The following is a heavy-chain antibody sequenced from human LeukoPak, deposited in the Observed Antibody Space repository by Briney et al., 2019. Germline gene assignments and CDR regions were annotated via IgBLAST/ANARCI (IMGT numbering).Heavy chain of an antibody. J-gene: IGHJ3*02. Sequence: KPSETLSLTCTVSGGSISSGGYYWSWIRQPPGKGLEWIGYIYHSGSTYYNPSLKSRVTISVDRSKNQFSLKLSSVTAADTAVYYCARRNQLLSGAFDIWGQGTMVTVSS. V-gene: IGHV4-30-2*01. CDR2: IYHSGST. D-gene: IGHD2-2*01. CDR1: GGSISSGGYY. CDR3: ARRNQLLSGAFDI.